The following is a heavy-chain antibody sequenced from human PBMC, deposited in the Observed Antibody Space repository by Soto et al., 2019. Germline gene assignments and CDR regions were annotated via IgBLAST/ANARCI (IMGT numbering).Heavy chain of an antibody. CDR2: INDGGIT. CDR1: GGSFTGYF. CDR3: APTPRLLVP. Sequence: QAQLQQSGARLLKPSETLSLTCTVSGGSFTGYFYSWIRQPPGRGLEWIGEINDGGITKYNPSLKSRVTLSADTAKKQFSLRLTSVTVADTAVYYCAPTPRLLVPWGQGFPVFVSS. J-gene: IGHJ5*02. V-gene: IGHV4-34*02. D-gene: IGHD2-8*02.